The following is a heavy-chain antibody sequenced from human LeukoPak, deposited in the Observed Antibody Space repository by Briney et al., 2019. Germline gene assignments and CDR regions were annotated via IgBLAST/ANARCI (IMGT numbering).Heavy chain of an antibody. CDR2: IYPGDSDT. D-gene: IGHD4-11*01. CDR1: GYSFSNYW. CDR3: ARAPTSVSNPYYFDY. Sequence: GESLKISCNASGYSFSNYWIGWVRQMPGKGLEWMGIIYPGDSDTRYSPSFQGQVTISADTSITTGYLQWSSLKASDTAMYYCARAPTSVSNPYYFDYWGQGALVTVSS. J-gene: IGHJ4*02. V-gene: IGHV5-51*01.